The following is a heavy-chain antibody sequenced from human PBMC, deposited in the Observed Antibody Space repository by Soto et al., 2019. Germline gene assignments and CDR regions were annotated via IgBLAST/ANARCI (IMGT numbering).Heavy chain of an antibody. V-gene: IGHV3-30*03. Sequence: GGSLRLSCAASGFTFSNYGMHWVRQAPGKGLEWVAVISYDGTNKYYADSVKGRFTISRDNSKNSLYLQMTSLRADDTAVYYCARDSPFDASSGYLEYWGQGTLVTVSS. CDR2: ISYDGTNK. CDR3: ARDSPFDASSGYLEY. J-gene: IGHJ4*02. D-gene: IGHD3-22*01. CDR1: GFTFSNYG.